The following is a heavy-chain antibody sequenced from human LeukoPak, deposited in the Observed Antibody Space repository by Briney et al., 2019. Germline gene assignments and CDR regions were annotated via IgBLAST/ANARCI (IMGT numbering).Heavy chain of an antibody. Sequence: SEPLSLTCTVSGGSISSDYWSWIRQPPGKGLEWIGYIHYSGSTNYNPSLKSRVTISVDTSKHQFSQKLSCVTGADTAVYYCARHRPGERRFDPWGEGTLVTVSS. CDR1: GGSISSDY. D-gene: IGHD3-16*01. J-gene: IGHJ5*02. CDR3: ARHRPGERRFDP. V-gene: IGHV4-59*08. CDR2: IHYSGST.